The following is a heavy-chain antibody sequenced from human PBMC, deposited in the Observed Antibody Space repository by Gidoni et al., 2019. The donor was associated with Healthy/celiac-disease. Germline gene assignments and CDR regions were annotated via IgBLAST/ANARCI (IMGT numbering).Heavy chain of an antibody. J-gene: IGHJ6*02. V-gene: IGHV3-66*01. CDR2: IYSGGST. D-gene: IGHD3-22*01. CDR3: AREGPSLGYYYDSSGYYAASSYYYGMDV. Sequence: GLAWVSVIYSGGSTYYADSVKGRFTISRDNSKNTLYLQMNSLRAEDTAVYYCAREGPSLGYYYDSSGYYAASSYYYGMDVWGQGTTVTVSS.